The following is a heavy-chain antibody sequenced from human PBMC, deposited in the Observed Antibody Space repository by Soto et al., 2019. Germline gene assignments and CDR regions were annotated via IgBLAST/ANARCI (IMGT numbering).Heavy chain of an antibody. Sequence: ASVKVSCKASGYTFTSYGISWVRQAPGQGLEWMGWISAYNGNTNYAQKLQGRVTMTTDTSTSTAYMELRSLRSDGTAVYYCARNSEVAAAGTGWFDPWGQGTLVTVSS. D-gene: IGHD6-13*01. CDR3: ARNSEVAAAGTGWFDP. J-gene: IGHJ5*02. V-gene: IGHV1-18*01. CDR1: GYTFTSYG. CDR2: ISAYNGNT.